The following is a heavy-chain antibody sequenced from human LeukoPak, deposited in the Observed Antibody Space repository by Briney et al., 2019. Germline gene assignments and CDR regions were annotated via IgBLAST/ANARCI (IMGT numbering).Heavy chain of an antibody. J-gene: IGHJ4*02. Sequence: SQTLSLTCAISGDSVSSNFAAWNWLRQSPSRGLEWLGRTYYRSKCFNGYSTSVEGRITINPDTSKNQFSLQLSFVTPEDTAVYYCARESGGYVKFDYWGQGTLVTVSS. CDR3: ARESGGYVKFDY. CDR2: TYYRSKCFN. CDR1: GDSVSSNFAA. V-gene: IGHV6-1*01. D-gene: IGHD2-15*01.